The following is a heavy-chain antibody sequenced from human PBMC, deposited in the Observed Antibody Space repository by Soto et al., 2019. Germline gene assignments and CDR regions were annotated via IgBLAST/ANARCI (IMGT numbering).Heavy chain of an antibody. J-gene: IGHJ4*02. D-gene: IGHD3-3*01. CDR3: ARTSGYYFYDY. V-gene: IGHV1-3*01. CDR1: GYTFTNYA. CDR2: INAGNYNT. Sequence: QVQLVQSGAEVKKPGASVKVSCKASGYTFTNYAMHWVRQAPGQRLEWMGWINAGNYNTKYSQKFQGRVTITRDTSASTAYMELSSLRSEDTAVYYCARTSGYYFYDYWGQGTLVTVSS.